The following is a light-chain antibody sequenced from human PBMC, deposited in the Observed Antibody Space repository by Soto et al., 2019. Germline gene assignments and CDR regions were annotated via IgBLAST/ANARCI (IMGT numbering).Light chain of an antibody. CDR1: QSVRSIF. J-gene: IGKJ4*01. CDR2: DVS. V-gene: IGKV3-20*01. CDR3: QQYGDSPLT. Sequence: IVLTQSPGTLSLSPGERATLSCRASQSVRSIFLAWYQQKPGQAPRLLIYDVSNRAPGIPDRFSGSGSGTDFTFTISRLEPEDFAVYYCQQYGDSPLTFGGGTKVEIK.